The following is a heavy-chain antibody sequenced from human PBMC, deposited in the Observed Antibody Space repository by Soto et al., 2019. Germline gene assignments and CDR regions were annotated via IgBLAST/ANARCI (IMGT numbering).Heavy chain of an antibody. V-gene: IGHV3-30*18. CDR1: GFTFSSYG. CDR3: AKDEGYGGKSEDHFDY. CDR2: ISYDGRTK. D-gene: IGHD4-17*01. J-gene: IGHJ4*02. Sequence: QVQLVESGGGVVQPGRSLRLSCAASGFTFSSYGMHWVRQAPGKGLEWVALISYDGRTKYYVDSVKGRFTISRDNSKNMLYLQMNSLRAEDTAMYYCAKDEGYGGKSEDHFDYWGQGTLDTVSS.